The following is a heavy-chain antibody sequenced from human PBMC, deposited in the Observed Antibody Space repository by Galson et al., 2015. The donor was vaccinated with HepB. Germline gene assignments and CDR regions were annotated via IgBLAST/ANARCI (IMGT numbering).Heavy chain of an antibody. Sequence: SLRLSCATSGISFDSYAMHWVRQAPGKGLEWMAVISYDGGTTFHADSVKGRFTISRDNSGKTLYLQMNSLRSDDTAIYYSAYGSGSYFLDNWGQGTLVTVSS. J-gene: IGHJ4*02. V-gene: IGHV3-30*14. CDR1: GISFDSYA. D-gene: IGHD3-10*01. CDR3: AYGSGSYFLDN. CDR2: ISYDGGTT.